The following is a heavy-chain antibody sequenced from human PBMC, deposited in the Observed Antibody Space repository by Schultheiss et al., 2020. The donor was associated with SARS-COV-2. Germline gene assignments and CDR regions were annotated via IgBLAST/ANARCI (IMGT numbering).Heavy chain of an antibody. CDR2: ISGSGGST. CDR1: GVTLSSYT. D-gene: IGHD3-16*02. Sequence: GGSLRLSCTASGVTLSSYTMSWVRQAPGKGLEWVSAISGSGGSTYYADSVKGRFTISRDNSKNTLYLQMNSLRAEDTAVYYCAKESWVYDYVWGSYRQHFDYWGQGTLVTVSS. V-gene: IGHV3-23*01. CDR3: AKESWVYDYVWGSYRQHFDY. J-gene: IGHJ4*02.